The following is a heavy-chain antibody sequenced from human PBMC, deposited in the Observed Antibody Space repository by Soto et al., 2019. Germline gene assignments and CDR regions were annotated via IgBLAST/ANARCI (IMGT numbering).Heavy chain of an antibody. V-gene: IGHV3-30*18. CDR3: AKDYEPTRPNCFDY. CDR2: ISYDGSNK. Sequence: PVGSLRLSCAASGFTFSSYGMHWVRQAPGKGLEWVAVISYDGSNKYYADSVKGRFTISRDNSKNTLYLQMNSLRAEDTAVYYCAKDYEPTRPNCFDYWGQGTLVTVSS. J-gene: IGHJ4*02. D-gene: IGHD3-3*01. CDR1: GFTFSSYG.